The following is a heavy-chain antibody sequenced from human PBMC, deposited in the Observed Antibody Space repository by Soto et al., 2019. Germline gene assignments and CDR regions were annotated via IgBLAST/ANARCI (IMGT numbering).Heavy chain of an antibody. CDR1: GGSISSSSYY. CDR2: IYYSGST. J-gene: IGHJ4*02. V-gene: IGHV4-39*02. D-gene: IGHD3-10*01. CDR3: AREASVGSGFDY. Sequence: SETLSLTCTVSGGSISSSSYYWGWIRQPPGKGLEWIGSIYYSGSTYYNPSLKSRVTISVDTSKKQFSLKLSSVTAADTAVYYCAREASVGSGFDYWGQGTLVTVSS.